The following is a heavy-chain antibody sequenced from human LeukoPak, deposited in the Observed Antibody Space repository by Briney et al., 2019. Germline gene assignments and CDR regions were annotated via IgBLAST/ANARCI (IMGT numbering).Heavy chain of an antibody. CDR3: ARVTYSNYWADY. D-gene: IGHD1-7*01. J-gene: IGHJ4*02. CDR1: GGSISSYC. CDR2: ILNSGSA. V-gene: IGHV4-59*01. Sequence: SETLSLTCTVSGGSISSYCWSWIRQVPGKGLEYVGYILNSGSANYNPSLESRVTTSIDTSKNQISLKLSAVTAADTAIYYCARVTYSNYWADYWGRGTLVTVSS.